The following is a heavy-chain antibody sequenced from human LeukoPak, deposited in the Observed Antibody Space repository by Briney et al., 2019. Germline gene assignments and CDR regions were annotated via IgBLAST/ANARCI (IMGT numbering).Heavy chain of an antibody. CDR1: GLTFSSYW. CDR2: IKQDGSEK. CDR3: ARVEGGYDLPPDFDY. V-gene: IGHV3-7*01. D-gene: IGHD5-12*01. J-gene: IGHJ4*02. Sequence: GGSLRLSCAASGLTFSSYWMSWVRQAPGKGLEWVANIKQDGSEKYYVDSVKGRFTISRDNAKNSLYLQMNSLRAEDTAVYYCARVEGGYDLPPDFDYWGQGTLVTVSS.